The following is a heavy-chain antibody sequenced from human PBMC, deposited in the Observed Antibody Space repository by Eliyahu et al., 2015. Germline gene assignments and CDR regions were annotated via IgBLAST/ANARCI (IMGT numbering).Heavy chain of an antibody. V-gene: IGHV1-8*01. CDR3: ARTYSSSFLHYYYMDV. CDR1: GXTFTSYD. CDR2: MNPNSGNT. D-gene: IGHD6-6*01. J-gene: IGHJ6*03. Sequence: QVQLVQSGAEVKKPGASVKVSCKASGXTFTSYDINWVRQATGQGLEWMGWMNPNSGNTGYAQKFQGRVTMTRNTSISTAYMELSSLRSEDTAVYYCARTYSSSFLHYYYMDVWGKGTTVTVSS.